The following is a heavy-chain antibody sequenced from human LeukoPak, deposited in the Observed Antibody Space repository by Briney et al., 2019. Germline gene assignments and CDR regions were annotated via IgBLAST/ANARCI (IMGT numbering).Heavy chain of an antibody. Sequence: GGSLRLSCAASGLTFSSYSMNWVRQAPGKGLEWVSSISSSGSTIYYADSVKGRFTISRDNAKNSLYLQMNSLRAEDTAVYYCARGRVRWSNDAFDIWGQGTMVTVSS. D-gene: IGHD4-23*01. J-gene: IGHJ3*02. CDR3: ARGRVRWSNDAFDI. CDR1: GLTFSSYS. V-gene: IGHV3-21*04. CDR2: ISSSGSTI.